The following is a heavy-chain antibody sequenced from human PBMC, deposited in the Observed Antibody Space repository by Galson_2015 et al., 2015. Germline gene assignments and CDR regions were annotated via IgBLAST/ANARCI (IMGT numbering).Heavy chain of an antibody. V-gene: IGHV3-23*01. J-gene: IGHJ5*02. CDR1: GFTFGYNV. Sequence: SLRLSCAASGFTFGYNVMTWVRQAPGKGLEYLSTMSGNGRYIHFADSVKGRFTMSRDNSKNTLFLQMDRLRAEDTAVYFCCKRADIGLASGTTSDAWGQGTLVTVSS. D-gene: IGHD1-1*01. CDR2: MSGNGRYI. CDR3: CKRADIGLASGTTSDA.